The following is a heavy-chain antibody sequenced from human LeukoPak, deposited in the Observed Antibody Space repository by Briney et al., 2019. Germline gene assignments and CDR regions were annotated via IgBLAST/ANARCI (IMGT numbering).Heavy chain of an antibody. CDR2: IYYSGST. Sequence: SETLSLTCTVSGGSISSSSYYWGWIRQPPGKGLEWIGSIYYSGSTYYNPSLKSRVTISVDTSKNQFSLKLSSVTAADTAVYYCARDRGQWLGDWFDPWGQGTLVTVSS. D-gene: IGHD6-19*01. CDR3: ARDRGQWLGDWFDP. CDR1: GGSISSSSYY. J-gene: IGHJ5*02. V-gene: IGHV4-39*07.